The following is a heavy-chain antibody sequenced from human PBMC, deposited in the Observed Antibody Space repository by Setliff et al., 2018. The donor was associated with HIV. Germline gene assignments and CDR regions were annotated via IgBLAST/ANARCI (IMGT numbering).Heavy chain of an antibody. CDR2: INPNSGST. Sequence: ASVKVSCKASGYTFTGYYMHWVRQAPGQGLEWMGWINPNSGSTRYAQNFQGRVTMTRDTSISTAYMELSSLNSDDTAVYYCARDGYINQRNWFDPWGPATMFPAAS. D-gene: IGHD1-1*01. V-gene: IGHV1-2*02. CDR3: ARDGYINQRNWFDP. CDR1: GYTFTGYY. J-gene: IGHJ5*02.